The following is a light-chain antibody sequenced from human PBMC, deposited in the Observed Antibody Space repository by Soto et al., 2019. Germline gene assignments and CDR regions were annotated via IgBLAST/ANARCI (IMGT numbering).Light chain of an antibody. CDR1: HDISIY. V-gene: IGKV1-5*01. CDR2: DAS. J-gene: IGKJ4*02. CDR3: QHYDTYSLA. Sequence: DIQMTQSPSSMSASVGDRVTITCQASHDISIYLNWYQQKPGKAPKRLIYDASSLVSGVTSRFSGSGSWTEFTLTISSLQPDDFATYYCQHYDTYSLAFGGGTKVDIK.